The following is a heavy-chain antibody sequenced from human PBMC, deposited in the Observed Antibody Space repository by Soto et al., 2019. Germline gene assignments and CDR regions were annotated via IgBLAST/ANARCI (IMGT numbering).Heavy chain of an antibody. Sequence: QAHLVQSGAEVKKPGASVKVSCKASGYSFTTYGITWVRQAPGQGLEWMGWISTKDGNTNYAQRVQGRVTMSTDRSTSKAYMELRSLRSDDTAVYYCASGGGRGSYIYWGQGTQVTVSS. V-gene: IGHV1-18*01. CDR1: GYSFTTYG. D-gene: IGHD1-26*01. CDR2: ISTKDGNT. CDR3: ASGGGRGSYIY. J-gene: IGHJ4*02.